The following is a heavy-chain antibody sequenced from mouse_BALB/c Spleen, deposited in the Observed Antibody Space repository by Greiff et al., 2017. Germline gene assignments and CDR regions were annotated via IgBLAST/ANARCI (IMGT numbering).Heavy chain of an antibody. Sequence: VQLKQSGPGLVAPSQSLSITCTVSGFSLTSYGVHWVRQPPGKGLEWLGVIWAGGSTNYNSALMSRLSISKDNSKSQVFLKMNSLQTDDTAMYYCARPYDGYYGGFAYWGQGTLVTVSA. V-gene: IGHV2-9*02. D-gene: IGHD2-3*01. J-gene: IGHJ3*01. CDR3: ARPYDGYYGGFAY. CDR1: GFSLTSYG. CDR2: IWAGGST.